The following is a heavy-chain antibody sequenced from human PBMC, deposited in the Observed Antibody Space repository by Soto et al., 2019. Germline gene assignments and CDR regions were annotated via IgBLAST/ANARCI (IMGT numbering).Heavy chain of an antibody. Sequence: QVQLVQSGAEVKKPGASVKVSCKASGYTFTSYAMHWVRQAPGQRLEWMGWINAGNGNTKYSQKIQGRVTITRDTSASTAYMELSSLRSEDTAVYYCARVMGHDFWSGPSYWFDPWGQGTLVTVSS. CDR3: ARVMGHDFWSGPSYWFDP. CDR2: INAGNGNT. CDR1: GYTFTSYA. J-gene: IGHJ5*02. V-gene: IGHV1-3*01. D-gene: IGHD3-3*01.